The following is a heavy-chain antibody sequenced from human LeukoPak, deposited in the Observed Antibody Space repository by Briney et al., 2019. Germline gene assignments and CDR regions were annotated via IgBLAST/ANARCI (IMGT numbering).Heavy chain of an antibody. V-gene: IGHV3-30*03. CDR2: ISHDGNNK. CDR3: ARGNSGSHYVEYYYGMDV. CDR1: GFTFSSYG. J-gene: IGHJ6*02. D-gene: IGHD1-26*01. Sequence: GRSLRLSCAASGFTFSSYGMHWVRQAPGKGLEWLTVISHDGNNKYYADSVKGRFTISRDNSKNTLYLQMNSLRAEDTAVYYCARGNSGSHYVEYYYGMDVWGQGTTVTVSS.